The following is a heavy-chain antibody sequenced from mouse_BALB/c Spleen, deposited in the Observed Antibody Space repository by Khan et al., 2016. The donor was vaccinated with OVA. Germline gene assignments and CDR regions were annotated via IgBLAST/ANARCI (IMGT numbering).Heavy chain of an antibody. CDR2: ISSGGSYT. CDR1: GFTFSSYA. J-gene: IGHJ3*01. D-gene: IGHD4-1*01. CDR3: ARHRPSWGWFAY. Sequence: EVELVESGGGLVKPGGSLKLSCAASGFTFSSYAMSWVRQTPEKRLEWVATISSGGSYTYYSDSVKGRFTISRDNAKNTLYLQMSSLRSEDTAMYYCARHRPSWGWFAYWGQGTLVTVSA. V-gene: IGHV5-9-3*01.